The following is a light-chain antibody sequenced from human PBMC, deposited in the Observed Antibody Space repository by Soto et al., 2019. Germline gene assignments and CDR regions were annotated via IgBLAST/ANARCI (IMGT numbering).Light chain of an antibody. CDR1: SPNIGKEY. CDR3: ASWDSSLSAVV. V-gene: IGLV1-51*01. J-gene: IGLJ2*01. Sequence: QSVLTQPPSVSVAPGQRVTISCSGSSPNIGKEYVTWYQQLPGTVPKLLIYDNNKRPSGIPDRFSGSKSGTSATLGITGLQTGDEADYYCASWDSSLSAVVFGGGTKLTVL. CDR2: DNN.